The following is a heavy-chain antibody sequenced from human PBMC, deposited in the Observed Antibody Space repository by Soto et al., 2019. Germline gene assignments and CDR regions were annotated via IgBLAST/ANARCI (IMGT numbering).Heavy chain of an antibody. D-gene: IGHD6-6*01. J-gene: IGHJ4*02. CDR2: ISSSASYT. V-gene: IGHV3-11*06. CDR1: VFRFGDYY. CDR3: VRERYDYSSSTGGDN. Sequence: GGSLGLSCAASVFRFGDYYMSWIRQAPGKGLECVSYISSSASYTNYADSVKGRFTISRDNAKNSLFLQMNSLRVDDTAVYYCVRERYDYSSSTGGDNWGQGTPVTVSS.